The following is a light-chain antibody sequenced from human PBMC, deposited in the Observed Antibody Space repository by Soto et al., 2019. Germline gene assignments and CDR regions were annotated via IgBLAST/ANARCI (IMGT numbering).Light chain of an antibody. CDR1: SSDVGSYNL. CDR3: CSYARSNNVM. J-gene: IGLJ3*02. V-gene: IGLV2-23*02. Sequence: QSVLTQPASVSGSPGQSITISCTGTSSDVGSYNLVSWYQQHPGKAPKLIIFGVTKRPSGISNRFSGSKSGNTASLTISGLQAEDEADYYCCSYARSNNVMFGGGTKLTVL. CDR2: GVT.